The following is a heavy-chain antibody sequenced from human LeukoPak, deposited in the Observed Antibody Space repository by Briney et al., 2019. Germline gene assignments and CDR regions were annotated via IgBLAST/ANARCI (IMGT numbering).Heavy chain of an antibody. V-gene: IGHV3-23*01. CDR3: AKSEGYCSGGSCYTDYGDDY. CDR2: ISGSGGST. J-gene: IGHJ4*02. CDR1: GFTFNRDW. D-gene: IGHD2-15*01. Sequence: PGGSLRLSCAASGFTFNRDWTAWVRQAPGKGLEWVSAISGSGGSTYYADSVKGRFTISRDNSKNTLYLQMNSLRAEDTAVYYCAKSEGYCSGGSCYTDYGDDYWGQGTLVTVSS.